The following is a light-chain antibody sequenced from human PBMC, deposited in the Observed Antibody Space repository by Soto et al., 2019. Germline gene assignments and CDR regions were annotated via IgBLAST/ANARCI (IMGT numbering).Light chain of an antibody. CDR1: SSDFGSYNL. J-gene: IGLJ2*01. Sequence: QSALTQPASVSGSPGQSITISCTGTSSDFGSYNLVSWYQQHPGKAPKLMIYEGSKRPSGVSNRFSGSKSSNTAPLTISGLQAEDDADYYCCSYAGSNVVFGGGTQLTVL. CDR2: EGS. CDR3: CSYAGSNVV. V-gene: IGLV2-23*01.